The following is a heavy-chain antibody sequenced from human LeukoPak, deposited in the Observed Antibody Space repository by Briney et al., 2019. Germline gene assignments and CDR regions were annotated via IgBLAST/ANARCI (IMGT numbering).Heavy chain of an antibody. CDR2: ISYSGST. CDR3: ARALSGTTDVFDI. CDR1: GGSISSFY. J-gene: IGHJ3*02. V-gene: IGHV4-59*01. Sequence: SETLSLTCAVSGGSISSFYWSWIRQPPGKGLEWIGYISYSGSTNYNPSLKSRVTISVHTSKKQLSLKLSSVTAADTAVYYCARALSGTTDVFDIWGQGTVVTVSS. D-gene: IGHD4-11*01.